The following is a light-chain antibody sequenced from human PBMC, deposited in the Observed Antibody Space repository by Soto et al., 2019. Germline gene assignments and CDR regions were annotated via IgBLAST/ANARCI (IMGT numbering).Light chain of an antibody. J-gene: IGKJ1*01. CDR2: GAS. CDR1: QSARSN. Sequence: EIVMTQSPATLSVSPGERATLSCRASQSARSNLAWYQQTHGQAPRLXIYGASTRETGIPARFSCSGAGTECTCTVSSLQSEDVEVDYCLQYNNWVPTFGQGTKVDIK. CDR3: LQYNNWVPT. V-gene: IGKV3-15*01.